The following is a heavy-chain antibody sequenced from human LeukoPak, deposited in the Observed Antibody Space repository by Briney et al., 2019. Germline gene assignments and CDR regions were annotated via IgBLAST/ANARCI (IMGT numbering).Heavy chain of an antibody. V-gene: IGHV3-74*03. Sequence: GGPLRLSCAASGFTFSTYWMHWVRQAPGKGLVWVARIRPEGTTTAYADSVKGRFTISRDNAKNTLFLQMNSLSAEDTAVYYCARDLDWILFDYWGQGTLVTVSS. J-gene: IGHJ4*02. CDR3: ARDLDWILFDY. CDR1: GFTFSTYW. CDR2: IRPEGTTT. D-gene: IGHD3-9*01.